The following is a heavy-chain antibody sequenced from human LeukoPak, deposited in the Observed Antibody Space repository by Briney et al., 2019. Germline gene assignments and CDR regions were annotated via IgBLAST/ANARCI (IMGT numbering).Heavy chain of an antibody. CDR3: AREAGRLKGSMDV. CDR1: GYTFTSYG. V-gene: IGHV1-18*01. D-gene: IGHD2-15*01. J-gene: IGHJ6*02. CDR2: ISAYNGKT. Sequence: GASVKVSCKVSGYTFTSYGISWVRQAPGQGLEWMGWISAYNGKTNYAQKLQGRVTMTTETSTSTAYRELRSLRSDDTAVYYGAREAGRLKGSMDVWGQGTTVTVSS.